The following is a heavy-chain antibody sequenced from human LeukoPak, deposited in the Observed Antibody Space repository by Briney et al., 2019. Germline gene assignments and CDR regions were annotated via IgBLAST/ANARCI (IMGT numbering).Heavy chain of an antibody. Sequence: PGGSLRLSCAASGFTFSSYGMHWVRQAPGKGLEWVAFIRYDGSNKYYADSVKGRFTISRDHSKNTLYLQMNSLRAEDTAVYYCAKDTGSGYDYFSYYYDYWGQGTLVTVSS. J-gene: IGHJ4*02. CDR2: IRYDGSNK. CDR1: GFTFSSYG. D-gene: IGHD5-12*01. V-gene: IGHV3-30*02. CDR3: AKDTGSGYDYFSYYYDY.